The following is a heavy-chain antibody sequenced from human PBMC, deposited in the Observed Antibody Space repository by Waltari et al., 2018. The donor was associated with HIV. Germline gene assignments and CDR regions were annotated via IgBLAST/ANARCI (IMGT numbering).Heavy chain of an antibody. CDR2: INHSGST. J-gene: IGHJ6*02. Sequence: QVQLQQWGAGLLKPSETLSLTCAVYGGSFSGYYWSWIRQPPGKGLEWIGEINHSGSTNYNPSLKSRVTISVDTSKNQFSLKLSSVTAADTAVYYCASLQCDYPVPYYYYYGMDVWGQGTTVTVSS. V-gene: IGHV4-34*01. CDR1: GGSFSGYY. CDR3: ASLQCDYPVPYYYYYGMDV. D-gene: IGHD4-17*01.